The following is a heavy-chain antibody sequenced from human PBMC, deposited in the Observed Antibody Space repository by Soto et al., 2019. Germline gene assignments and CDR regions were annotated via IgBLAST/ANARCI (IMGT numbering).Heavy chain of an antibody. V-gene: IGHV3-21*01. Sequence: LRLSCAASGFTFSSYSMNWVRQAPGKGLEWVSSISSSSSYIYYADSVKGRFTISRDNAKNSLYLQMNSLRAEDTAVYYCARDISGREYYFDYWGQGTLVTVSS. CDR2: ISSSSSYI. CDR3: ARDISGREYYFDY. J-gene: IGHJ4*02. CDR1: GFTFSSYS. D-gene: IGHD3-10*01.